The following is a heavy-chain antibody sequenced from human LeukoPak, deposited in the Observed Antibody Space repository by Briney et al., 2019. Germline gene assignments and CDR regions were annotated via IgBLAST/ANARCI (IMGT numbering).Heavy chain of an antibody. J-gene: IGHJ4*02. CDR2: ISSSGSTI. Sequence: GGSLRLSCAASGFTFSDYYMSWIRQAPGKGLEWVSYISSSGSTIYYADSVKGRFTISRDNSKNTLYLQMNSLRAEDTAVYYCAKETILWFGEFLWGQGTLVTVSS. CDR3: AKETILWFGEFL. D-gene: IGHD3-10*01. V-gene: IGHV3-11*01. CDR1: GFTFSDYY.